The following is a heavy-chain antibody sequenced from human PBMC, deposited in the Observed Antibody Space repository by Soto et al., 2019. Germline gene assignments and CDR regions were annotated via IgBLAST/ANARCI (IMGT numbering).Heavy chain of an antibody. J-gene: IGHJ4*02. CDR2: IYYSGST. V-gene: IGHV4-59*01. CDR3: ARRYGGNFDY. Sequence: QVQLQESGPGLVKPSETLSLTCTVSGGSINSYYWSWIRQPPGKGLEWIGYIYYSGSTNYNPSLKSRVTISVDTSKNQFSLKLRSVTGADTAVYYCARRYGGNFDYWGQGTLVTVCS. D-gene: IGHD1-26*01. CDR1: GGSINSYY.